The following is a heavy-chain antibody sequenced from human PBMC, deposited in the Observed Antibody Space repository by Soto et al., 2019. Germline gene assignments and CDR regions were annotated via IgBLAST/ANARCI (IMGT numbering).Heavy chain of an antibody. Sequence: QITLNESGPTVVKPTETLTLTCTFSGFSLTTSGVGVGWVRQSPGKAPEWLAFLYWDDDTRYSTSLKSRLTITKDTSKNQVVLTMANVDPADTATYYCAHRVLRAVFGLVTTTAIYFDFWGQGTPVVVSS. V-gene: IGHV2-5*02. CDR1: GFSLTTSGVG. J-gene: IGHJ4*02. CDR2: LYWDDDT. CDR3: AHRVLRAVFGLVTTTAIYFDF. D-gene: IGHD3-3*01.